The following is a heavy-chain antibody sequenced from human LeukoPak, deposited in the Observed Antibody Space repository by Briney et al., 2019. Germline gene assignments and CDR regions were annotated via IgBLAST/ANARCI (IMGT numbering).Heavy chain of an antibody. Sequence: ASVKVSCKTSGYTFTSYDLNWVRQATGQALEWMGWVNPNSGNTGYAQKFQGRVTMTMDPSISTAYMELSSLRSEDTAVYYCARRSDDYDSSAYYHWGQGTLVTVSS. V-gene: IGHV1-8*01. CDR3: ARRSDDYDSSAYYH. CDR1: GYTFTSYD. D-gene: IGHD3-22*01. J-gene: IGHJ4*02. CDR2: VNPNSGNT.